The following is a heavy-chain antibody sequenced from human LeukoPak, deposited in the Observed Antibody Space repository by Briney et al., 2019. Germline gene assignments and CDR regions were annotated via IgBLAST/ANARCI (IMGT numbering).Heavy chain of an antibody. Sequence: GGSLRLSCAASGFTFSHHAMHWVRRSPGKGLEWAAVISYDGNNKYYANSVKGRFTISRDNAKNSLYLQMNSLRAEDTAVYYCARDRSYYYGSGSYYTYWGQGTLVTVSS. V-gene: IGHV3-30*03. CDR2: ISYDGNNK. J-gene: IGHJ4*02. CDR1: GFTFSHHA. CDR3: ARDRSYYYGSGSYYTY. D-gene: IGHD3-10*01.